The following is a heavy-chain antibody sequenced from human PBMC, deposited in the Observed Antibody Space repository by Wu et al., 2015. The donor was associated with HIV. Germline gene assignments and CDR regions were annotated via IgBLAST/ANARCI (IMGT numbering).Heavy chain of an antibody. Sequence: QVQLVQSGAEVKKPGASVKVSCQASGYTFTDYYIHWLRQAPGQGLEWMGWINPNSGGTNYAQKFHGRVTLTRDTSIGTAYMELSRLTSDDTAVYYCARGDYANYEFWSGYPDSWGQGTLITVSS. CDR3: ARGDYANYEFWSGYPDS. D-gene: IGHD3-3*01. CDR1: GYTFTDYY. CDR2: INPNSGGT. J-gene: IGHJ4*02. V-gene: IGHV1-2*02.